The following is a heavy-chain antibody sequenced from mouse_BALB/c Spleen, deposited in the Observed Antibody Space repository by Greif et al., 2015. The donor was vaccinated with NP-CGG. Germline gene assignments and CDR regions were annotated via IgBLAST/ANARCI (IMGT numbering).Heavy chain of an antibody. CDR1: GYTFTSYW. D-gene: IGHD1-1*01. CDR3: TRPITTVVAGDFDY. CDR2: IDPSDSYT. J-gene: IGHJ2*01. V-gene: IGHV1S127*01. Sequence: VQLQQSGAELVKPGASVKMSCKASGYTFTSYWMHWVKQRPGQGLEWIGVIDPSDSYTSYNQKFKGKATLTVDTSSSTAYMQLSSLTSEDSAVYYCTRPITTVVAGDFDYWGQGTTLTVSS.